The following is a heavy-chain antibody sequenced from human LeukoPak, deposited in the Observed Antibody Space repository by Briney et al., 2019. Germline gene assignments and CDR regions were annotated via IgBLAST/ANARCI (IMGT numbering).Heavy chain of an antibody. Sequence: ASVKVSCKASGYTFTSYYMHWVRQAPGQGLEWMGIINPSGGSTSHAQKFQGRVTMTRDTSTSTVYLELSSLRSEDTAVYYCARRGDCGGDCGEKLDYWGQGTLVTVSS. CDR3: ARRGDCGGDCGEKLDY. V-gene: IGHV1-46*01. CDR1: GYTFTSYY. CDR2: INPSGGST. D-gene: IGHD2-21*02. J-gene: IGHJ4*02.